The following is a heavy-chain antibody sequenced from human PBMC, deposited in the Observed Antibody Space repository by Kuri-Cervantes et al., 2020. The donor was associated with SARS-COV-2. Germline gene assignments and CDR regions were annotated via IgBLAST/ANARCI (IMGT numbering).Heavy chain of an antibody. CDR1: GGSISSYY. D-gene: IGHD3-3*01. V-gene: IGHV4-4*07. Sequence: SETLSLTCTVSGGSISSYYWSWIRQPAGKGLEWIGRIYTSGSTNYNPSLKSRVTMSVDTSKNQFSLKLSSVTAADTAVYYCARKRDFWSGYYTYYYYMDVWGQGTTVTVSS. J-gene: IGHJ6*03. CDR3: ARKRDFWSGYYTYYYYMDV. CDR2: IYTSGST.